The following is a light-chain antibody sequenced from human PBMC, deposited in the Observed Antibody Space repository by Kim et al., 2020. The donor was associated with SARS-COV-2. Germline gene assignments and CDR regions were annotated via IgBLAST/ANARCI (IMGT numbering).Light chain of an antibody. V-gene: IGLV4-69*01. CDR1: SGHSSYA. J-gene: IGLJ3*02. CDR3: QTWGNGIRV. CDR2: LNSDGSH. Sequence: QLVLTQSPSASASLGASVRLTCTLSSGHSSYAVAWHQQQPEKGPRYLMKLNSDGSHSKGDGIPDRFSGSSSGAERYLTISSLQSEDEADYYCQTWGNGIRVFGGGTQLTVL.